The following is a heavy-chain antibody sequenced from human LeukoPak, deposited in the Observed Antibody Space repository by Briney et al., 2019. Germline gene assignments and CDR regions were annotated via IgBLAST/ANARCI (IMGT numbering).Heavy chain of an antibody. CDR1: GDSIKNYY. D-gene: IGHD1-26*01. CDR2: IYHSGNT. J-gene: IGHJ4*02. V-gene: IGHV4-59*01. CDR3: ARSAYSGSYHFDY. Sequence: KPSETLSLTCTVSGDSIKNYYWSWIRQSPGKGLEWIGYIYHSGNTNYNPSLKSRVSMSIDTSKNQFSLKLNSVTAADTAVYYCARSAYSGSYHFDYWGQGTLVTVSS.